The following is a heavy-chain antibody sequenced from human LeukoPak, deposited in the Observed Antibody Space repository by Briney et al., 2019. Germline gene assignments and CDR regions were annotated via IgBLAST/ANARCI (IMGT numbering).Heavy chain of an antibody. Sequence: ASVKVSCKASVYTFTGYYMHWVRQAPGQGLEWMGRINPNSGGTNYAQKFQGRVTMTRDTSISTAYMELSRLRSDDTAVYYCARDLLFSGWYEDYWGQGTLVTVSS. V-gene: IGHV1-2*06. D-gene: IGHD6-19*01. CDR2: INPNSGGT. J-gene: IGHJ4*02. CDR1: VYTFTGYY. CDR3: ARDLLFSGWYEDY.